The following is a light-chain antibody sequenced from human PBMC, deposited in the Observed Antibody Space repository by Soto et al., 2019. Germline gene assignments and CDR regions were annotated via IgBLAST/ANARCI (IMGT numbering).Light chain of an antibody. CDR2: ATS. J-gene: IGKJ1*01. CDR3: QQYGRAGT. V-gene: IGKV3-20*01. Sequence: EIVLTQSPGTLSLSPGERATLSCRASQSVSRTYLAWYQQKPVQAPRLLIYATSSRATGIPDRFSGSGSGTDFTLTISRLEPEDFAVYYCQQYGRAGTFGQGTKG. CDR1: QSVSRTY.